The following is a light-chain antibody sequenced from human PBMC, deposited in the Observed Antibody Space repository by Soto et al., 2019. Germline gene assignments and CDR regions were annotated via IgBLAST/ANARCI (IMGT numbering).Light chain of an antibody. CDR1: RSVSIN. CDR2: AAS. J-gene: IGKJ4*01. CDR3: QHYNHWPPLT. V-gene: IGKV3-15*01. Sequence: EIVMTQSPATLSVSPGERATLSCRASRSVSINVAWYQQRPGQPPRLLISAASTRATGTPARFSGSGSGTEFTLTIISLHSEDSAVYYCQHYNHWPPLTFGGGTRVEIK.